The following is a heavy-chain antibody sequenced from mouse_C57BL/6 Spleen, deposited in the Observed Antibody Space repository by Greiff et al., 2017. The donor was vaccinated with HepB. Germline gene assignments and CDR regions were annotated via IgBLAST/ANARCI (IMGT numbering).Heavy chain of an antibody. D-gene: IGHD2-5*01. Sequence: SLEWVATISDGGSYTYYPDNVKGRFTISRDNAKNNLYLQMSHLKSEDTAMYYCARGSNYLYYFDYWGQGTTLTVSS. V-gene: IGHV5-4*01. CDR2: ISDGGSYT. J-gene: IGHJ2*01. CDR3: ARGSNYLYYFDY.